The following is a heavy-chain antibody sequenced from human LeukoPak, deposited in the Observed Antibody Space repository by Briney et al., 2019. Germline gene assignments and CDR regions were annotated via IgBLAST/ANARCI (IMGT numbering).Heavy chain of an antibody. V-gene: IGHV1-2*02. J-gene: IGHJ4*02. Sequence: ASVKVSCKASGYTFTSYYMHWVRQAPGQGLEWMGWVRPNSGGTNYAQKFQGRVTMTRDTSISTVYMELTRLTSDDTAVYYCARDGSGSGNSDLDYWGQGTLVTVSS. D-gene: IGHD3-10*01. CDR2: VRPNSGGT. CDR3: ARDGSGSGNSDLDY. CDR1: GYTFTSYY.